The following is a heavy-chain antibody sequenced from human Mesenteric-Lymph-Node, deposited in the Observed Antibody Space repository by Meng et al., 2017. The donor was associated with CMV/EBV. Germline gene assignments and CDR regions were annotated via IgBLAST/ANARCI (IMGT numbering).Heavy chain of an antibody. J-gene: IGHJ4*02. Sequence: TVSGADVTSDGYYWNWSRQPPGKGLEWIGYSSYSESTKYNSSLRSRVTISLDTSKNQFSLKLTSVTGADMAFYYCARGQVGATTLFDYWGQGTLVTVSS. V-gene: IGHV4-61*08. CDR1: GADVTSDGYY. CDR2: SSYSEST. D-gene: IGHD1-26*01. CDR3: ARGQVGATTLFDY.